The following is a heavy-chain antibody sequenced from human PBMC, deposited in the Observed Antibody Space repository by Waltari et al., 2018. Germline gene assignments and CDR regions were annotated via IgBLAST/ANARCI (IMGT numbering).Heavy chain of an antibody. CDR1: GYSISSGYY. CDR3: ARDVYYYDSSGYYFGWFDP. V-gene: IGHV4-38-2*02. Sequence: QVQLQESGPGLVKPSETLSLTCAVSGYSISSGYYWGWLRQPPVKGLEWIGSIYHSGSTYYNPSLKSRVTISVDTSKNQFSLKLSSVTAADTAVYYCARDVYYYDSSGYYFGWFDPWGQGTLVTVSS. D-gene: IGHD3-22*01. CDR2: IYHSGST. J-gene: IGHJ5*02.